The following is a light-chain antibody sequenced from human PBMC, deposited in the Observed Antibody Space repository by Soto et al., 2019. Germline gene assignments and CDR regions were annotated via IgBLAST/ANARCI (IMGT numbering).Light chain of an antibody. CDR2: EVS. CDR3: CSYADSRTHI. CDR1: SSDVGGYNY. J-gene: IGLJ1*01. V-gene: IGLV2-14*01. Sequence: QSALTQPASVSGSPGQSITISCTGTSSDVGGYNYVSWYQQHPGKAPKLIIFEVSYRPSEISNRFSASKSGDTASLTISGLQADDEADYYCCSYADSRTHIFGSGTKVTVL.